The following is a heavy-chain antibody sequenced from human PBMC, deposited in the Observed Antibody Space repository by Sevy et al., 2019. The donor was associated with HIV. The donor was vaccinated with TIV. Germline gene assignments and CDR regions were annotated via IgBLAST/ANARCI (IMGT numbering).Heavy chain of an antibody. J-gene: IGHJ3*02. D-gene: IGHD2-21*02. CDR1: GFTFDDFA. CDR3: AKDTEVVTAIYAFDI. CDR2: ISWNSGSI. V-gene: IGHV3-9*01. Sequence: GGSLRLSCAASGFTFDDFAMHWVRQAPRKGLEWVTGISWNSGSIGYADSVKGRFTISRDNAKNSLYLQMNSLRAEDTALYYCAKDTEVVTAIYAFDIWGQGTMVTVSS.